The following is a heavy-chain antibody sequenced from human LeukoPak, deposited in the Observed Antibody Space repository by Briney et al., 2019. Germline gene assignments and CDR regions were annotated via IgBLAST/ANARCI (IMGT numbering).Heavy chain of an antibody. D-gene: IGHD5-12*01. V-gene: IGHV3-30*02. CDR3: ANGSGYEAQYYYYYMDV. J-gene: IGHJ6*03. CDR1: GFTFSSYG. Sequence: QPGGSLRLSCAASGFTFSSYGMHWVGQAPGKGVEWVAFIRYDGSNKYYADSVKGRFTISRDNSKNTLYLHVNSLRPEDTAVYYCANGSGYEAQYYYYYMDVWGKGTTVTISS. CDR2: IRYDGSNK.